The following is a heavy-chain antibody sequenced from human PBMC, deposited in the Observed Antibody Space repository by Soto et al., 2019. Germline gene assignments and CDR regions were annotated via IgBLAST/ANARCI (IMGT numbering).Heavy chain of an antibody. CDR1: GGSISSGDYY. J-gene: IGHJ5*02. CDR2: IHYSGST. V-gene: IGHV4-30-4*01. Sequence: ASETLSLTCTVSGGSISSGDYYWSWIRQPPGKGLEWIGYIHYSGSTNYNPSLKSRVTISVDTSKNQFSLKLSSVTAADTAVYYCARGIVVVVAATQSVARFDPWGQGTLVTVSS. CDR3: ARGIVVVVAATQSVARFDP. D-gene: IGHD2-15*01.